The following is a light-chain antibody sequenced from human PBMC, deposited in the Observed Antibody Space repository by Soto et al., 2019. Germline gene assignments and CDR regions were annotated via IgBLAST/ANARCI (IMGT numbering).Light chain of an antibody. Sequence: QSALTQPASVSGSPGQSITISCTGTSSDVGGYNYVSWYQQHPGIAPKLMISEVSNRPSGVSNRFSRSKSGNTASLTISGLQAEDEADYYCSSYTSSSTLVFGGGTKLTVL. CDR3: SSYTSSSTLV. V-gene: IGLV2-14*01. CDR1: SSDVGGYNY. J-gene: IGLJ2*01. CDR2: EVS.